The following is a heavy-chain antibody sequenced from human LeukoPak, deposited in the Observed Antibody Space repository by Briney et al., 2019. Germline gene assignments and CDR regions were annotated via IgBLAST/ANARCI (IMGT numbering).Heavy chain of an antibody. V-gene: IGHV3-64*01. CDR1: GFTFSSYA. Sequence: PGGSLRLSCAASGFTFSSYAMYWVRQAPGKGLEYVSAISSDGDKTYYANSVKGRFTISRDNSKNTLYLQMGTLRVEDTALYHCARSIRAGYGLFDSWGQGTLVTVSS. D-gene: IGHD5-18*01. CDR2: ISSDGDKT. CDR3: ARSIRAGYGLFDS. J-gene: IGHJ4*02.